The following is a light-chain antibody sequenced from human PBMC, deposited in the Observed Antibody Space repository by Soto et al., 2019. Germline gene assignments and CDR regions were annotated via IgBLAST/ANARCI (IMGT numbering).Light chain of an antibody. V-gene: IGKV3-20*01. CDR1: QSVSSSY. CDR3: QQYGSSPRT. J-gene: IGKJ1*01. CDR2: GAS. Sequence: EIVLTQSPCTLSLSPGERATLSCRASQSVSSSYLAWYQQKPGQAPRLLIYGASSRATGIPDRFSGSGSGTDFTLTISRLEPGDFAVYYCQQYGSSPRTFGQGTKVDIK.